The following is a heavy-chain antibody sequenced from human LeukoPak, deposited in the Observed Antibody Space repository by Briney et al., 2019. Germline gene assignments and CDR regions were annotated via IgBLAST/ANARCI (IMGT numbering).Heavy chain of an antibody. D-gene: IGHD7-27*01. J-gene: IGHJ4*02. V-gene: IGHV3-23*01. CDR1: GFIFSSYD. CDR2: MSGSSGTT. CDR3: ATVALG. Sequence: PGGSLRLSCVASGFIFSSYDMSWVRQAPGKGLEWVSTMSGSSGTTYYADSVKGRFTISRDNSKNTLYLEMNSLRPEDTAVYYCATVALGWGQGTLVTVSS.